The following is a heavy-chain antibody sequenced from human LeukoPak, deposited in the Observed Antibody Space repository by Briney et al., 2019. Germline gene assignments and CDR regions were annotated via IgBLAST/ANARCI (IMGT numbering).Heavy chain of an antibody. CDR2: INPNSSGT. V-gene: IGHV1-2*02. J-gene: IGHJ5*02. CDR1: GYTFTAYF. D-gene: IGHD3-10*01. CDR3: ARDGTSLYDSGEGWFDP. Sequence: ASVKVSCKASGYTFTAYFIHWVRQAPGQGLEWMGWINPNSSGTNYLQKFEGRVTMTRDTSINTVYMEMSRLTSDDTAVYYCARDGTSLYDSGEGWFDPWGQGTLVTVSS.